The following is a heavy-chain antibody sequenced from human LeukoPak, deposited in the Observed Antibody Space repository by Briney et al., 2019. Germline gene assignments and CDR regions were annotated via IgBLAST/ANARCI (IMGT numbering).Heavy chain of an antibody. CDR3: TRESGDTRTVNSFDF. D-gene: IGHD2-21*01. V-gene: IGHV4-39*07. CDR1: GDSISSYSYY. Sequence: PSETLSLTCTVSGDSISSYSYYWAWIRQPPGKGLEWIGSILFRGATYYNPSLKPRIIMSVDTSQNHFSLKLTSVTAADTAVCFCTRESGDTRTVNSFDFWGRGTLITVSS. J-gene: IGHJ4*01. CDR2: ILFRGAT.